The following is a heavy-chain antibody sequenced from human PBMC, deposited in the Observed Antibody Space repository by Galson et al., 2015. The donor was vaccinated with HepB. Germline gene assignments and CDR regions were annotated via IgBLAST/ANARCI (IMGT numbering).Heavy chain of an antibody. CDR1: GDSVSSNRAG. Sequence: CAISGDSVSSNRAGWNWIRQSPSRGLEWLGRTYYRSKWYNDYAVSVKSRITINPDTSKNQFSLQLNSVTPEDTAVYYCARGWYYYDYWGQGTLVTVSS. CDR3: ARGWYYYDY. D-gene: IGHD6-19*01. V-gene: IGHV6-1*01. J-gene: IGHJ4*02. CDR2: TYYRSKWYN.